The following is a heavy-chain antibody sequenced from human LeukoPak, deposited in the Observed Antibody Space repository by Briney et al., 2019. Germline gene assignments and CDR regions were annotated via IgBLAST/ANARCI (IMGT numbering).Heavy chain of an antibody. CDR3: ARDFPYGDYDPIDY. CDR1: GYTFTGYY. CDR2: IYPSSGGT. Sequence: ASVRVSCKASGYTFTGYYMHWVRQAPGQGLEWMGWIYPSSGGTNYAQKFQGRVTMTRDTSVSTAYMELSSLRSDDTAVYYCARDFPYGDYDPIDYWGQGTLVTVSS. V-gene: IGHV1-2*02. D-gene: IGHD4-17*01. J-gene: IGHJ4*02.